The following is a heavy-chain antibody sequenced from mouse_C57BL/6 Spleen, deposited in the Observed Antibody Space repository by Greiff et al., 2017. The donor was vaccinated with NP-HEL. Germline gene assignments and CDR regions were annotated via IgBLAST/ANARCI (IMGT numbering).Heavy chain of an antibody. D-gene: IGHD4-1*02. CDR1: GYSITSGYY. CDR2: ISYDGSN. CDR3: ARQRATGFAWFAY. J-gene: IGHJ3*01. V-gene: IGHV3-6*01. Sequence: DVQLQESGPGLVKPSQSLSLTCSVTGYSITSGYYWNWIRQFPGNKLEWMGYISYDGSNNYNPSLKNRISITRDTSKNQFFLKLNSVTTEDTATYYCARQRATGFAWFAYWGQGTLVTVSA.